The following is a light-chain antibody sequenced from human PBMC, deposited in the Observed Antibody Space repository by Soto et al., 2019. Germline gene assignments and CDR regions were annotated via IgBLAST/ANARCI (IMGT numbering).Light chain of an antibody. Sequence: EIVMTQSPATLSVSLGDRATLSCRASQSVYNNLAWYQQKPGQAPRLLIYGASTRATGIPARFSGSGSGTEFTLTISSLQSEDFAVYFCQQYNNWPPVTFGPGTKVDIK. CDR1: QSVYNN. J-gene: IGKJ3*01. CDR2: GAS. CDR3: QQYNNWPPVT. V-gene: IGKV3-15*01.